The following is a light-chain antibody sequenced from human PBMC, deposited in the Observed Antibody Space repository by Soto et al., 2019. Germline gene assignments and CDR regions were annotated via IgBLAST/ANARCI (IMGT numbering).Light chain of an antibody. CDR1: ESVRSN. CDR3: EQYYDCPPIT. Sequence: EIVMTQSPATLSVPPGDRATLSCRASESVRSNLAWYQQKPGQAPRLLIHGASIRAADIPARFSGSGSGTHFTPTISTVQSEDFAVSYCEQYYDCPPITFGQGTRLE. V-gene: IGKV3-15*01. CDR2: GAS. J-gene: IGKJ5*01.